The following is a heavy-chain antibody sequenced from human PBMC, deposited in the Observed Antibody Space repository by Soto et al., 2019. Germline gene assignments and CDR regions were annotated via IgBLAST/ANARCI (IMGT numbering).Heavy chain of an antibody. V-gene: IGHV3-23*01. D-gene: IGHD7-27*01. Sequence: EVQLLESGGGLVQPGGSLRLSCAASGFTFGNYAFSWVRQAPGKGLEWVSVISGGGDATYYPDSVKGRFTTSRDNSKNTVYLKMNGRRAEDTAVYYCAKKSLGSITFPVLYSFDYGGQGTLVTVSS. J-gene: IGHJ4*02. CDR3: AKKSLGSITFPVLYSFDY. CDR1: GFTFGNYA. CDR2: ISGGGDAT.